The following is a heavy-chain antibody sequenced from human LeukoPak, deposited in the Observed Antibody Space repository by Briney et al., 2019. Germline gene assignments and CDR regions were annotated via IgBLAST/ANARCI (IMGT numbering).Heavy chain of an antibody. CDR2: ISYDGSNK. CDR1: GFTFSSYG. CDR3: ARRGYSGYVDY. J-gene: IGHJ4*02. D-gene: IGHD5-12*01. V-gene: IGHV3-30*03. Sequence: GGSLRLSCAASGFTFSSYGMHWVRQAPGKGLEWVAVISYDGSNKYYADSVKGRFTISRDNSKNTLYLQMNSLRAEDTAAYYCARRGYSGYVDYWGQGTLVTVSS.